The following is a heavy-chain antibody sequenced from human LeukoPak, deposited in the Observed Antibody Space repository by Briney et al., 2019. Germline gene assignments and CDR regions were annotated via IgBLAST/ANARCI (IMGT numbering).Heavy chain of an antibody. J-gene: IGHJ4*02. D-gene: IGHD3-22*01. CDR2: INHSGST. CDR3: ARPRDPFKNSSGYYPSDFDY. CDR1: GGSFSGYY. V-gene: IGHV4-34*01. Sequence: SETLSLTCAVYGGSFSGYYWSWIRQPPGKGLEWIGEINHSGSTNYNPSLKSRVTISVDTSKNQFSLKLSSVTAADTAVYYCARPRDPFKNSSGYYPSDFDYWGQGTLVTVFS.